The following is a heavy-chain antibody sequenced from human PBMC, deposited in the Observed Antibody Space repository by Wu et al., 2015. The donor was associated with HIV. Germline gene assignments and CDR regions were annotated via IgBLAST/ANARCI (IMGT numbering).Heavy chain of an antibody. D-gene: IGHD3-10*01. CDR2: IVVGNGYR. CDR3: AARSPGSGSYNHYFFGMDV. J-gene: IGHJ6*02. Sequence: QMHLVQSGPEVAKPETSVKVSCKASGSHFLTSVIQWVRLSRGHRPGWIGGIVVGNGYRNYAQGFEERVKISRDMSTTTVYLELNSLKFDDTAVYYCAARSPGSGSYNHYFFGMDVWGQGTTVTVSS. CDR1: GSHFLTSV. V-gene: IGHV1-58*02.